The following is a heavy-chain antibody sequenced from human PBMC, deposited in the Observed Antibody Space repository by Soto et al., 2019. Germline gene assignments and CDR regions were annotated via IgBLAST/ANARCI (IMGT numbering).Heavy chain of an antibody. Sequence: VSVKGSCKAFGYGFTVYHIDWVRQTPGQGLEWLGRINPKSGGTSTAQKFQGWVTMTTDTSISTASMELTRLTSDDTAIYYCARGDSTDCSNGVCSFFYNHDMDVWGQGTTVPVSS. J-gene: IGHJ6*02. D-gene: IGHD2-8*01. CDR2: INPKSGGT. CDR1: GYGFTVYH. CDR3: ARGDSTDCSNGVCSFFYNHDMDV. V-gene: IGHV1-2*04.